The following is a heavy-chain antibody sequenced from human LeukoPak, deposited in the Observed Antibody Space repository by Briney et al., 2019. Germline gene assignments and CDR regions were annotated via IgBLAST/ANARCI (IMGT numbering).Heavy chain of an antibody. CDR3: ARGGSHPPPLDY. CDR1: GYTFTGYY. Sequence: ASVKVSCKASGYTFTGYYMHWVRQAPGQGLEWMGWINPNSDGTNYAQKFQGRVTMTRDTSTSTAYMELSRLRSDDTSVYYCARGGSHPPPLDYWGQGTLVTVSS. V-gene: IGHV1-2*02. J-gene: IGHJ4*02. CDR2: INPNSDGT. D-gene: IGHD1-26*01.